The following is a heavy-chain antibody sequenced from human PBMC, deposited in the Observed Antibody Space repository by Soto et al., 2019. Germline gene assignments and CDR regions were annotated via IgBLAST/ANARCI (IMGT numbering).Heavy chain of an antibody. D-gene: IGHD3-22*01. CDR1: GGTFSSYA. CDR2: IIPIFGTA. V-gene: IGHV1-69*13. CDR3: ARANINRYYYDSSGFDY. Sequence: SVKVSCKASGGTFSSYAISWVRQAPGQGLEWMGGIIPIFGTANYAQRFQGRVTITADESTSTAYMELSSLRSEDTAVYYCARANINRYYYDSSGFDYWGQGTLVTVSS. J-gene: IGHJ4*02.